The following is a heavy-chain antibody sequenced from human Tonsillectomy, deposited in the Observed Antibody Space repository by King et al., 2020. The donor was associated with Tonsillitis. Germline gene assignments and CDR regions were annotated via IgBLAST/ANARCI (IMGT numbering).Heavy chain of an antibody. CDR3: AGADSRGFYYVVFDT. CDR2: IYYSGST. CDR1: GGSISSYY. D-gene: IGHD3-22*01. Sequence: QLQESGPGLVKPSETLSLTCTVSGGSISSYYWSWIRQPPGKGLEWIGYIYYSGSTNYNPSLKSRVTISVDTSKNQFSLKLSSVTAADTAVYYCAGADSRGFYYVVFDTWGQGTMVSVSS. V-gene: IGHV4-59*01. J-gene: IGHJ3*02.